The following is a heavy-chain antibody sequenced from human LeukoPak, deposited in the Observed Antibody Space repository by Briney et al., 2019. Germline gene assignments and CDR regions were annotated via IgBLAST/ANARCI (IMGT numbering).Heavy chain of an antibody. J-gene: IGHJ6*02. CDR3: ARRTHYYYAMDV. CDR2: IYYSGST. Sequence: RASETLSLTCTVSGGSVSSGSYYWSWIRQPPGKGLEWIGYIYYSGSTNYNPSLKSRVTISVDTSKNQFSLKLSSVTAADTAIYYCARRTHYYYAMDVWGQGTTVTVSS. CDR1: GGSVSSGSYY. V-gene: IGHV4-61*01. D-gene: IGHD1/OR15-1a*01.